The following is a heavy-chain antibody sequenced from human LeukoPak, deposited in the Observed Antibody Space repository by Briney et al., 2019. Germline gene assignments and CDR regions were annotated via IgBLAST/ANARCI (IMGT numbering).Heavy chain of an antibody. J-gene: IGHJ5*02. CDR2: ISSSSSYI. CDR3: ARDMEVTMVRGVILSANWFDP. V-gene: IGHV3-21*01. D-gene: IGHD3-10*01. CDR1: GFTFSSYS. Sequence: GGSLRLSCAASGFTFSSYSMNWVRQAPGKGLEWVSSISSSSSYIYYADSVKGRFTISRDNAKNSLYLQMNSLRAEDTAVYYCARDMEVTMVRGVILSANWFDPWGQGTLVTVSS.